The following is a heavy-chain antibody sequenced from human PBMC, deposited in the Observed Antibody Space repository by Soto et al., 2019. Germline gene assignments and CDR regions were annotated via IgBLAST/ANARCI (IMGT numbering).Heavy chain of an antibody. Sequence: ASVKVSCKASVFTSSGISWVRQAPGQRLEWMGWISTHNGNTIYAQKFQGRVIMTMDTSTTTVYMELRSLRPDDTAAYYCVRRHVSATGIDWFDPWGQGTLVTVS. V-gene: IGHV1-18*04. D-gene: IGHD6-13*01. CDR2: ISTHNGNT. CDR1: VFTSSG. J-gene: IGHJ5*02. CDR3: VRRHVSATGIDWFDP.